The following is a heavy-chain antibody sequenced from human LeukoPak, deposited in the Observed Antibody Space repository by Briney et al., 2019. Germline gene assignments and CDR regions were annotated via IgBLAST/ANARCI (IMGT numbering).Heavy chain of an antibody. Sequence: ASVNVSCKASGYTFTSYYMHWVRQAPGQGLEWVGIINPSGGSTSYAQKFQGRVTMTRDTSTSTVYMELSSLRSEDTAVYYCATGGDVAYCGGDCPNDYWGQGTLVTVSS. D-gene: IGHD2-21*02. CDR2: INPSGGST. CDR1: GYTFTSYY. V-gene: IGHV1-46*01. J-gene: IGHJ4*02. CDR3: ATGGDVAYCGGDCPNDY.